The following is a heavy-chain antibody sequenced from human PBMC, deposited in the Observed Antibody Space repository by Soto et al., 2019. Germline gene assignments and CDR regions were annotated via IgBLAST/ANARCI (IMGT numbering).Heavy chain of an antibody. CDR1: GYTFTGYY. V-gene: IGHV1-2*04. J-gene: IGHJ4*02. D-gene: IGHD3-10*01. CDR2: VNPNSGGT. Sequence: ASVKVSCKASGYTFTGYYIHWVRQAPGQGLEWMGWVNPNSGGTNYAQKFQGWVTMTRDTSISTAYMELSRLRSDDTAVYYCVSCRVRIAGAGETEYYFDYWGQGTLVTASS. CDR3: VSCRVRIAGAGETEYYFDY.